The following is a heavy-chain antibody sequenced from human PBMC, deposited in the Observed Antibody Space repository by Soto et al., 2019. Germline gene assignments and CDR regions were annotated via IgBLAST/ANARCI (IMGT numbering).Heavy chain of an antibody. Sequence: GGSLRLSCAASGFSFSSYEMNWVRQAPGKGLEWVSYISSSGSTIYYADSVKGRFTISRDNAKNSLYLQMNSLRAEDTAVYYCARVRFLEWNYYGMDVWGQGTTVTVSS. CDR2: ISSSGSTI. CDR3: ARVRFLEWNYYGMDV. J-gene: IGHJ6*02. CDR1: GFSFSSYE. D-gene: IGHD3-3*01. V-gene: IGHV3-48*03.